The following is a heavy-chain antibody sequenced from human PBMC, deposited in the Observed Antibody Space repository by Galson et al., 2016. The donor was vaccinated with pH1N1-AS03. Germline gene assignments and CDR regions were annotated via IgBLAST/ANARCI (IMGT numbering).Heavy chain of an antibody. J-gene: IGHJ3*01. Sequence: SVKVSCKASGYAFTDYYMHLLRQAPGQGLEWMAWINTDSGGTDYAQKFQGRVTMTRDASISTTYMELSSLRSDDTAVYYCVRGSPHSSSTNYAFEFWDRGTMVTVSS. CDR1: GYAFTDYY. CDR2: INTDSGGT. CDR3: VRGSPHSSSTNYAFEF. D-gene: IGHD6-13*01. V-gene: IGHV1-2*02.